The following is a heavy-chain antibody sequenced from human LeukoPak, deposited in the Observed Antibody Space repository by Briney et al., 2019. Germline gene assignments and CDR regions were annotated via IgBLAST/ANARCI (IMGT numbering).Heavy chain of an antibody. CDR2: IDHSGGT. V-gene: IGHV4-34*01. CDR3: ARMRGGGIGYSNYMDV. CDR1: GGSFSDYF. D-gene: IGHD2-15*01. J-gene: IGHJ6*03. Sequence: SETLSLTCAVFGGSFSDYFWSWNRQPPGKGLEWIGEIDHSGGTNYNPSLKSRVTISVDTSKKQFSLKVTSVTAADAAVYYCARMRGGGIGYSNYMDVWGKGTTVIVSS.